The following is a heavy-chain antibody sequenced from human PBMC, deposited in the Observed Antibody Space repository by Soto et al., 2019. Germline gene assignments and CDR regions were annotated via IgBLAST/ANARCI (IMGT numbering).Heavy chain of an antibody. V-gene: IGHV3-74*01. CDR3: VRGATGVVSDF. CDR1: GFTFSSYW. D-gene: IGHD3-3*01. Sequence: GGSLRLSCAASGFTFSSYWMHWVRQVPGKGLVWVSRINSDATSTSYADSVKGRFTISRDNAKNTLCLQMNSLRAEDTALYFCVRGATGVVSDFWGQGTLVTVSS. CDR2: INSDATST. J-gene: IGHJ4*02.